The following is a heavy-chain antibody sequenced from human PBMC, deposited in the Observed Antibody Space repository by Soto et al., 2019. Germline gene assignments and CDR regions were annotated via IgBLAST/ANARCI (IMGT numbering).Heavy chain of an antibody. V-gene: IGHV4-31*03. CDR1: GGSISSGGYY. CDR2: IYYSGST. D-gene: IGHD3-9*01. J-gene: IGHJ4*02. Sequence: PSETLSLTCTVSGGSISSGGYYWSWIRQHPGKGLEWIGYIYYSGSTYYNPSLKSRVTISVDTSKNQFSLKLSSVTAADTAVYYCARISTRILTGYYTLDYWGQGTLVTVSS. CDR3: ARISTRILTGYYTLDY.